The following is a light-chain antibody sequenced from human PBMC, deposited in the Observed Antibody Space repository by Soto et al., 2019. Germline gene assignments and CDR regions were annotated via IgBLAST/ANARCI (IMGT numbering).Light chain of an antibody. CDR3: QQRERT. V-gene: IGKV3-11*01. CDR2: EAS. J-gene: IGKJ1*01. Sequence: VLTHSPATLSLSPGERATLSCRASPSVLTYIAWYQQKPGQAPRLLICEASKRATGVPARFSGSGSGTDFTLTISSLEPEDFTVYFCQQRERTFGQGTKV. CDR1: PSVLTY.